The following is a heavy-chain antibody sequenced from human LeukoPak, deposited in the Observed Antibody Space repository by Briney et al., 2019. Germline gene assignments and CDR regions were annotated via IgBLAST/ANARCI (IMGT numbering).Heavy chain of an antibody. Sequence: VSVKVSCKASGYAFTSYHIHWMRQAPGQGLGWMGIIIPSSGSTTYAQKFQGRVTMTRDTSTSTVYMELSSLTSDDTAVYYCARGIAARLKDWFDPWGQGTLVTVSS. CDR3: ARGIAARLKDWFDP. V-gene: IGHV1-46*01. J-gene: IGHJ5*02. D-gene: IGHD6-6*01. CDR2: IIPSSGST. CDR1: GYAFTSYH.